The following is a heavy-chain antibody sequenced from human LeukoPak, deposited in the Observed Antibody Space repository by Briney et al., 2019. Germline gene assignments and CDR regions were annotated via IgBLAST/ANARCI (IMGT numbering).Heavy chain of an antibody. CDR1: GGSISNYY. Sequence: PSETLSLTCTVSGGSISNYYWSWIRRPPTMGLEWIGYIYYSGSTNYNPSLKSRVTMSVDTSKRQFSLKLSSVTAADTAVYYCARDRGGIDAFDIWGQGTMVTVSS. CDR3: ARDRGGIDAFDI. CDR2: IYYSGST. D-gene: IGHD2-15*01. V-gene: IGHV4-59*01. J-gene: IGHJ3*02.